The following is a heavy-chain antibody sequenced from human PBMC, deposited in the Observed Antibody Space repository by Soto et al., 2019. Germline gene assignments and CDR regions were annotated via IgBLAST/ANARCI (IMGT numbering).Heavy chain of an antibody. V-gene: IGHV1-18*01. Sequence: QVQLVQSGAEVKKPGASVKVSCKASGYTFTSYGISWVRQAPGQGLEWMGWISAYNGNTNYAQKLQGRVTMTTDTSXGTAYMELRGLGSDDTAVDYWARDGGEGAVAGNGGYWGQGTLVTVSS. CDR1: GYTFTSYG. CDR3: ARDGGEGAVAGNGGY. D-gene: IGHD6-19*01. CDR2: ISAYNGNT. J-gene: IGHJ4*02.